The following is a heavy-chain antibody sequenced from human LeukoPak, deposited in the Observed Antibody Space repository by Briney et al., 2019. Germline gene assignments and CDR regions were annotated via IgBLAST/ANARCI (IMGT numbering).Heavy chain of an antibody. CDR3: AREPDGDYGSYAFDI. J-gene: IGHJ3*02. CDR2: IWKDGINK. Sequence: PGGSLRLSCAASGFTFRSYGMHWVRQAPGKGLEWVAVIWKDGINKYYADSVKGRFTISRDNYKNTPDLQMNSLRAEDTAVYYCAREPDGDYGSYAFDIWGQGTMVTVSS. V-gene: IGHV3-33*01. D-gene: IGHD4-17*01. CDR1: GFTFRSYG.